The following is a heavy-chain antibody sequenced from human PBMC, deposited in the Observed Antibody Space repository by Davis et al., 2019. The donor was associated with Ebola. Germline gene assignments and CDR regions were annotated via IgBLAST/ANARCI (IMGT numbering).Heavy chain of an antibody. CDR2: INPSGGST. D-gene: IGHD2-15*01. V-gene: IGHV1-46*01. J-gene: IGHJ5*02. CDR1: GYTFTSYY. Sequence: ASVQVSCKASGYTFTSYYMHWVRQAPGQGLEWMGIINPSGGSTSYAQKFQGRVTMTRDTSTSTVYMELSSLRSEDTAVYYCARASIRYCSGGSCYSVPPGNWFDPWGQGTLVTVSS. CDR3: ARASIRYCSGGSCYSVPPGNWFDP.